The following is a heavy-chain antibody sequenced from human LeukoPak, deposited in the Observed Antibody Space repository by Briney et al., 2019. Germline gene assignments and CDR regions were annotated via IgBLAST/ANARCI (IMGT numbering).Heavy chain of an antibody. D-gene: IGHD4-17*01. CDR2: INPNSGGT. CDR3: ARSPPNDYGRQGLDY. J-gene: IGHJ4*02. CDR1: GYTFSAYY. V-gene: IGHV1-2*02. Sequence: ASVKVSCKTSGYTFSAYYVLWVRQAPGQGLEWMGWINPNSGGTNHAQKFQGRVTMTRDTSISTVYMELSRLRSDDTAVYHCARSPPNDYGRQGLDYWGQGTLVTVSS.